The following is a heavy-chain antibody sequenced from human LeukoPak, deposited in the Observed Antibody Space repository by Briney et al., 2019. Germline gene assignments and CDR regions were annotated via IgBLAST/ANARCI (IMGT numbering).Heavy chain of an antibody. CDR3: STTYYYDSSEGY. J-gene: IGHJ4*02. CDR1: CFTFSNAW. V-gene: IGHV3-15*07. D-gene: IGHD3-22*01. Sequence: GGFLLLSCAASCFTFSNAWVNWGRQAPGEGVGWGGRIKSKTDGGTTDYAAPVKGRFTISRDDSKNTLYLQMNSLKTEDTAVYYCSTTYYYDSSEGYWGQGTLVTVSS. CDR2: IKSKTDGGTT.